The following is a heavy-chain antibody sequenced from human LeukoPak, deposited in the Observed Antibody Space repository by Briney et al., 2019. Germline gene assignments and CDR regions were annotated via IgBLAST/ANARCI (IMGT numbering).Heavy chain of an antibody. V-gene: IGHV3-48*03. Sequence: GGSLRLSCAASGFTFRRCEMNWVRQAPGKGLEWIAYISSSGNIIYYSDSVKGRFTISRDNANSSLYLQMNSLSAEDTAVYYCARESSSDNDDYYHNPEYLQHWGQGTLVTVSS. CDR1: GFTFRRCE. J-gene: IGHJ1*01. CDR3: ARESSSDNDDYYHNPEYLQH. D-gene: IGHD3-10*01. CDR2: ISSSGNII.